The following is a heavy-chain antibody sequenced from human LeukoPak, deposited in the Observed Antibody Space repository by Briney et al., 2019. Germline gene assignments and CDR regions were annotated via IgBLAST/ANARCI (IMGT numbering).Heavy chain of an antibody. CDR3: ARGLGPRAFDL. J-gene: IGHJ3*01. Sequence: GGSLRLSCAASGFTFSSYDMHWVRQPTGKGLEWVSAIDTAGDPFYPGPVKGRFTISRENAKNSLYLQMNSLRAGDTAVYYCARGLGPRAFDLWGQGTMVTVSS. D-gene: IGHD3-16*01. CDR2: IDTAGDP. CDR1: GFTFSSYD. V-gene: IGHV3-13*05.